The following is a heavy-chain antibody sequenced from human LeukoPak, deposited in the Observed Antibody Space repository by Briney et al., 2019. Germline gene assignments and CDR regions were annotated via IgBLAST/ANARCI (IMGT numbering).Heavy chain of an antibody. CDR2: INHSGST. CDR1: GGSISSYY. V-gene: IGHV4-34*01. Sequence: SETLSLTCTVSGGSISSYYWSWIRQPPGKGLEWIGEINHSGSTNYNPSLKSRVTISVDTSKNLFSLKLSSVTAADTAVYYCAKLEATIGWFDPWGHGTLVTVSS. J-gene: IGHJ5*02. CDR3: AKLEATIGWFDP. D-gene: IGHD5-12*01.